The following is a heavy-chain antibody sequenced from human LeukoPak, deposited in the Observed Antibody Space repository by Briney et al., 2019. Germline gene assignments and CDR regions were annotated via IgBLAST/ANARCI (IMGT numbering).Heavy chain of an antibody. D-gene: IGHD3-22*01. Sequence: ASVKVFCKASGYTFTGYYTHWVRQAPGQGLEWMGWINPNSGGTNYAQKFQGRVTMTRDTSISTAYMELSRLRSDDTAVYYCARVADYYDSSGYYTYWGQGTLVTVSS. CDR2: INPNSGGT. CDR3: ARVADYYDSSGYYTY. CDR1: GYTFTGYY. V-gene: IGHV1-2*02. J-gene: IGHJ4*02.